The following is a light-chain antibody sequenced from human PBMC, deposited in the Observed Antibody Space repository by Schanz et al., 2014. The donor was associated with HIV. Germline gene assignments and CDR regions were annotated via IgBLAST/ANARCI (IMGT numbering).Light chain of an antibody. CDR1: IFNIGNNY. Sequence: QSVLTQPPSVSAAPGQKVTISCSGSIFNIGNNYVSWYQHLPGTAPKLLIYDNNKRPSGIPDRFSGSKSGTSATLGITGLQTGDEADYYCGTWDSSLSDVVFGGGTKVTVL. CDR3: GTWDSSLSDVV. J-gene: IGLJ2*01. CDR2: DNN. V-gene: IGLV1-51*01.